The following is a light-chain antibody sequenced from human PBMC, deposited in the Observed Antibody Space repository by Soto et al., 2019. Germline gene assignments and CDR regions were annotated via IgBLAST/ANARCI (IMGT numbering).Light chain of an antibody. V-gene: IGLV2-14*02. Sequence: QSALTQPASVSGSPGQSITISCTGTSSDVGSYNLVSWYQQHPGKAPKLIIYEGSKWPSGVSNRFSGSKSGNTASLTVSGLQAEDEADYYCNSYAGSNNFDVFGTGTKVTVL. CDR3: NSYAGSNNFDV. CDR2: EGS. J-gene: IGLJ1*01. CDR1: SSDVGSYNL.